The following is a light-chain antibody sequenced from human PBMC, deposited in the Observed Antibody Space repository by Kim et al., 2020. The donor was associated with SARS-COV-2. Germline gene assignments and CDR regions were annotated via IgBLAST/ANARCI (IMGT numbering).Light chain of an antibody. CDR2: QDS. CDR3: QAWDSSTEV. CDR1: KLRDKY. Sequence: VCPGQTAIITCSRGKLRDKYACWYRQKPRQSPVLVIYQDSKRPAGIPERFSGSNSGNTATLTISGTQAMDEADYYCQAWDSSTEVFGGGTQLTVL. V-gene: IGLV3-1*01. J-gene: IGLJ2*01.